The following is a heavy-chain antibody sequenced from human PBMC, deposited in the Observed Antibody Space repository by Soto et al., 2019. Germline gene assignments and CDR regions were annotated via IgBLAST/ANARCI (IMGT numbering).Heavy chain of an antibody. D-gene: IGHD4-17*01. Sequence: QVQLQESGPGLVKPSETLSLTCTVSGGSVSSGSYYWSWIRQPPGKGLEWIGYIYYSGSTNYNPSLKSRVSISVDTSKNQFSLKLSTVTAADTAVYYCARDQAGDGDYEYYYYYGMDVWGQGTTVTVSS. V-gene: IGHV4-61*01. CDR2: IYYSGST. J-gene: IGHJ6*02. CDR3: ARDQAGDGDYEYYYYYGMDV. CDR1: GGSVSSGSYY.